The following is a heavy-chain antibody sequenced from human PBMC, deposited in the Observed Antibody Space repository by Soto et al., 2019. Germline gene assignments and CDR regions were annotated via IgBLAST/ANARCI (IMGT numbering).Heavy chain of an antibody. CDR3: AKVDSNYRHSSGFDY. J-gene: IGHJ4*02. CDR1: GFTFSSYG. D-gene: IGHD4-4*01. CDR2: ISYDGSNK. Sequence: GGSLRLSCAASGFTFSSYGMHWVRQAPGKGLEWVAVISYDGSNKYYADSVKGRFTISRDNSKNTLYLQMNSLRAEDTAVYYCAKVDSNYRHSSGFDYWGQGTLVTVSS. V-gene: IGHV3-30*18.